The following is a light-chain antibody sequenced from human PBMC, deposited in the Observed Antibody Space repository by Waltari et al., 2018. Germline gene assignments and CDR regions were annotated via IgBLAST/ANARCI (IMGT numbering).Light chain of an antibody. CDR1: QSLSRRY. CDR2: GAS. CDR3: QQYGSSLMYT. Sequence: TQPPGTLSLSPGETTTLSCRASQSLSRRYLAWYQQKPGQAPRLLIYGASTRATGIPDRFSGSGSGTDFTLTISRLEPEDFAVYYCQQYGSSLMYTFGQGTKLETK. J-gene: IGKJ2*01. V-gene: IGKV3-20*01.